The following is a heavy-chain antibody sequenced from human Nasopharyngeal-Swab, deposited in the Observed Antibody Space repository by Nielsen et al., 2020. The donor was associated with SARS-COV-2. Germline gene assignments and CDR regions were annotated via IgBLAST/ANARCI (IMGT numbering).Heavy chain of an antibody. CDR3: ARDPSLIAVAGTPLMDY. CDR1: GFTFSSYE. J-gene: IGHJ4*02. V-gene: IGHV3-48*03. D-gene: IGHD6-19*01. CDR2: ISSSGSTI. Sequence: GGSLRLSCAASGFTFSSYEMNWVRQAPGKGLEWVSYISSSGSTIYYADSVKGRFTISRDNAKNSLYLQMNSLRAEDTAVYYCARDPSLIAVAGTPLMDYWGQGTLVTVSS.